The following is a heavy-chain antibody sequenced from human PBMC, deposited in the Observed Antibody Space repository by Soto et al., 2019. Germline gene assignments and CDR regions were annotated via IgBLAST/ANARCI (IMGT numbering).Heavy chain of an antibody. J-gene: IGHJ5*02. CDR3: ARSRSATRGGWFDP. CDR2: INHSGST. Sequence: SETLSLTCAVYGGSFSGYYWSWIRQPPGKGLEWIGEINHSGSTNYNPSLKSRVTISVDTSKNQFSLKLSSVTAADTAVYYCARSRSATRGGWFDPWGQGALVTVSS. CDR1: GGSFSGYY. V-gene: IGHV4-34*01. D-gene: IGHD5-12*01.